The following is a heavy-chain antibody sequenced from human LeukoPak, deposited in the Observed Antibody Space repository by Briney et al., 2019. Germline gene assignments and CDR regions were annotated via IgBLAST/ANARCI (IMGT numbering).Heavy chain of an antibody. Sequence: ASVRVSCKASGYTFGSYDINWVRKATGQGLEWMGWMNPGSGNTSYAQRFQGRVTMTRDTSTNTAYMELSGLRSEDTAIYYCARLSETAAYYYTSGYYFLGYWGQGTLVTVDS. CDR3: ARLSETAAYYYTSGYYFLGY. J-gene: IGHJ4*02. D-gene: IGHD3-22*01. CDR2: MNPGSGNT. CDR1: GYTFGSYD. V-gene: IGHV1-8*02.